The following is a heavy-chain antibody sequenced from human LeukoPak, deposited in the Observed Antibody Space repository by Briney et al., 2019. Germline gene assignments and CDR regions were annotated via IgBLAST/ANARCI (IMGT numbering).Heavy chain of an antibody. D-gene: IGHD6-13*01. CDR1: GFTFSSYA. CDR3: AKVKGGSSWQYYFDY. Sequence: GGSLRLSCAASGFTFSSYAMGWVRQAPGRGREWVSAISGSGGTTYYADSVKGRFTISRDNSKNTLYLQMNTLRAEDTALYYCAKVKGGSSWQYYFDYWGQGTLVTVSS. CDR2: ISGSGGTT. J-gene: IGHJ4*02. V-gene: IGHV3-23*01.